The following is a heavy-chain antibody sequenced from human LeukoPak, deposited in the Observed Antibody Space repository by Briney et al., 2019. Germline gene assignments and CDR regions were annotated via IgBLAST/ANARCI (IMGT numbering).Heavy chain of an antibody. CDR1: GLTVSSNY. J-gene: IGHJ4*02. CDR2: IYSDGST. D-gene: IGHD3-10*01. Sequence: GGSLRLSCAASGLTVSSNYMSWVRQAPGKGLEWVSVIYSDGSTYYADSVKGRFTISRDNSKNTLYLQMNSLRAEDTAVYYCAKDRITMVRGVLDYWGQGTLVTVSS. CDR3: AKDRITMVRGVLDY. V-gene: IGHV3-53*01.